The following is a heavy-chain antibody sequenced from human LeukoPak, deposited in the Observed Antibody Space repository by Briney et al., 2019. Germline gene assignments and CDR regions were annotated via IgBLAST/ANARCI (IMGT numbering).Heavy chain of an antibody. V-gene: IGHV4-39*07. J-gene: IGHJ4*02. CDR2: ISDSGST. Sequence: PSETLSLTCIVSGGSISRSSYYWGWLRQPPGKGLEWIGSISDSGSTYYSPSLKSRVTISVDTSKNQFSLRLSSVTAADTAVYYCARDSSGGATYFDYWGQGTLVTVSS. CDR1: GGSISRSSYY. CDR3: ARDSSGGATYFDY. D-gene: IGHD1-26*01.